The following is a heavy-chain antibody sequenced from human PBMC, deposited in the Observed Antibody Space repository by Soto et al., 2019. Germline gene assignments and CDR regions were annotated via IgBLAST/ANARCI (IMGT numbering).Heavy chain of an antibody. V-gene: IGHV4-59*01. Sequence: PSETLSLTCTVSGGSIGSYYWSWIRQPPGKGLEWIGYIFYSGSTNYNPSFQRRLTISVDTSKNQFSLKLSSVTAADTAVYYCARDYCSGTTCYEFDYWGQGTQVTVSS. CDR1: GGSIGSYY. D-gene: IGHD2-2*01. CDR2: IFYSGST. J-gene: IGHJ4*02. CDR3: ARDYCSGTTCYEFDY.